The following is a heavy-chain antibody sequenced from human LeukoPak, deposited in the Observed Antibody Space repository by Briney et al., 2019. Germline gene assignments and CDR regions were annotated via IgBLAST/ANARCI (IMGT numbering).Heavy chain of an antibody. D-gene: IGHD3-22*01. V-gene: IGHV3-30*03. Sequence: GGSLRLSCAASGFTFSNYAMHWVRQAPGKGLEWVAVISYDGSSEYYADSVKGRFTISRDNSKMMYLQMNSLRTDDTAVYYCAREGHYYDSSGYSYYFDSWGQGALVTVTS. CDR1: GFTFSNYA. CDR2: ISYDGSSE. J-gene: IGHJ4*02. CDR3: AREGHYYDSSGYSYYFDS.